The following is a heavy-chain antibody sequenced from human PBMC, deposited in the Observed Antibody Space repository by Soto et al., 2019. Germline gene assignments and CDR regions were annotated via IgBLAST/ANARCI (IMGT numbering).Heavy chain of an antibody. J-gene: IGHJ3*01. CDR3: TRDQPITP. V-gene: IGHV3-49*03. CDR1: GFTFGDYA. Sequence: GWSLRLSCTASGFTFGDYAMSWFRQAPGKGLEWVGFIRSKAYGGTTEYAASVKGRFTISRDDSKSIAYMQMNHLKTEETAVYFCTRDQPITPWGQGTMVTVS. D-gene: IGHD3-10*01. CDR2: IRSKAYGGTT.